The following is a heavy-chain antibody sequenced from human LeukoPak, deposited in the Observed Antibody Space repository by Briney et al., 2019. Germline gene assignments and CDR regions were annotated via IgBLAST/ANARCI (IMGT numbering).Heavy chain of an antibody. D-gene: IGHD6-6*01. Sequence: GASVKVSCKASGGTFSSYAISWVRQAPGQGLEWMGGIIPIFGTANYAQKFQGRVTITADESTSTAYMELSSLRSEDTAVYYCATLGWYSSSHQPPWQYFQHWGQGTLVTVSS. CDR1: GGTFSSYA. V-gene: IGHV1-69*13. CDR3: ATLGWYSSSHQPPWQYFQH. CDR2: IIPIFGTA. J-gene: IGHJ1*01.